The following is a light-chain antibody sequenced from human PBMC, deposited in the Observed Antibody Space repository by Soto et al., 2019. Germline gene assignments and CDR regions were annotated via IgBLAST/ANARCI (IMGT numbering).Light chain of an antibody. CDR1: QSISSN. J-gene: IGKJ1*01. CDR3: QQYHDWPPWT. V-gene: IGKV3-15*01. CDR2: GAS. Sequence: EIVMTQSPATLSVSPGERATISCRASQSISSNLAWYQQKPGQAPRLLIYGASTRATGIPARFSGSGSGTEFTLTFSSLQSEDFAVYYCQQYHDWPPWTFGQGTKVEIK.